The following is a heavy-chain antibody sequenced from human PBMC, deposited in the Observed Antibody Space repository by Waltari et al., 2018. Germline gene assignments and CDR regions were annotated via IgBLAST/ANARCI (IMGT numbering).Heavy chain of an antibody. CDR3: AIGGVETSWYWRY. V-gene: IGHV3-7*01. J-gene: IGHJ4*02. Sequence: EVQVVESGGGLVQPGGSFRLSCAAPGFPVSSSWMTWVRQAPGKGLEWVANIKTDGSETDYMDSVKGRFTMSRDKTKNSLYLQMSSLRAEDTAVYYCAIGGVETSWYWRYWGQGTVVTVS. CDR2: IKTDGSET. D-gene: IGHD6-13*01. CDR1: GFPVSSSW.